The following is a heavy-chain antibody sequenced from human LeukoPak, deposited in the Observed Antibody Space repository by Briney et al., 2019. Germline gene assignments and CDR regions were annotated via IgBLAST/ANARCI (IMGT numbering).Heavy chain of an antibody. D-gene: IGHD6-6*01. J-gene: IGHJ4*02. CDR2: INPNSGGT. V-gene: IGHV1-2*02. CDR1: GYTFTGYY. CDR3: AREAEYSSSSGDY. Sequence: ASVKVSCKASGYTFTGYYMHWVRQAPGQGLEWMGWINPNSGGTNYAQKFQGRVTMTRDTSISTAYMELSRLRSDDTAVYYCAREAEYSSSSGDYWGQGTLVTVSS.